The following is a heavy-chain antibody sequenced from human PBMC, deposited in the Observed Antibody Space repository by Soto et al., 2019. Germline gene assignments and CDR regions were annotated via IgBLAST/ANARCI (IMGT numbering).Heavy chain of an antibody. V-gene: IGHV1-69*13. J-gene: IGHJ6*02. CDR1: GGTFSSYA. CDR3: ATEGGSVSSWYVTAYYYYGMDV. D-gene: IGHD6-13*01. Sequence: ASVKVSCKASGGTFSSYAINWVRQAPGQGLEWMGGIIPIFGTANYAQKFQGRVTITADESTSTAYMERSSLRSEDTAVYYCATEGGSVSSWYVTAYYYYGMDVWGQGTTVTVSS. CDR2: IIPIFGTA.